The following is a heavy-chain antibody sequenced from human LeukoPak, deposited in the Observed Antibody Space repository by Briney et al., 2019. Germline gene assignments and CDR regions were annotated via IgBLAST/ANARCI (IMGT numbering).Heavy chain of an antibody. J-gene: IGHJ6*03. CDR2: IYVTGST. Sequence: PSETLSLTCTVSGGSIGTYYWSWIRQSPGKGLEWIGYIYVTGSTGYNPYLQSRVTISVDTSRNQFFLKMSSVTAADTAVYYCARYIGGGIEDMDVWGKGTKVTVSS. D-gene: IGHD3-16*02. CDR3: ARYIGGGIEDMDV. CDR1: GGSIGTYY. V-gene: IGHV4-4*09.